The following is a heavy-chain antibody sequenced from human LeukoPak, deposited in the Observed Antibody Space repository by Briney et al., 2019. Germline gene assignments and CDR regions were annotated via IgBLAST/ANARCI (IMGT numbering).Heavy chain of an antibody. CDR3: AGWDYDTYYYMDV. J-gene: IGHJ6*03. CDR2: INHSGST. Sequence: PSETLSLTCVVYGGSFSGYYWSWIRQPPGKGLEWIGEINHSGSTNYNPSLKSRVTISVDTSKNQFSLKLSSVTAADTAVYYCAGWDYDTYYYMDVWGKGTTVTVSS. CDR1: GGSFSGYY. V-gene: IGHV4-34*01. D-gene: IGHD3-9*01.